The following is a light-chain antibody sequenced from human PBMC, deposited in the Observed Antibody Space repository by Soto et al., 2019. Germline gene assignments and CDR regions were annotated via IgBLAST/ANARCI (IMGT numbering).Light chain of an antibody. J-gene: IGKJ1*01. CDR3: QQYKNWPSWT. Sequence: EIVMTQSPATLSLSPGERATLSCRASQSVSSNLVWYQQKHGQDPSRLLYGASTRATGIPARFSGSGSGTEFTLTISSLQSEDFAFYYCQQYKNWPSWTFGQGTKVEIK. CDR2: GAS. V-gene: IGKV3-15*01. CDR1: QSVSSN.